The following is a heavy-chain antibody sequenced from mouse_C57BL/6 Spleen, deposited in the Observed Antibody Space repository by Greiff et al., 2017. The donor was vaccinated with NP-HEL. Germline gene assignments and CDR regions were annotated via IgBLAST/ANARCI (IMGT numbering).Heavy chain of an antibody. J-gene: IGHJ3*01. CDR2: IRNKANNHAT. Sequence: EVKLMESGGGLVQPGGSMKLSCAASGFTFSDAWMDWVRQSPEKGLEWVAEIRNKANNHATYYAESVKGRFTISRDDSKSSVYLQMNSLRAEDTGIYYCTTLYSSFAYWGQGTLVTVSA. CDR1: GFTFSDAW. CDR3: TTLYSSFAY. D-gene: IGHD2-1*01. V-gene: IGHV6-6*01.